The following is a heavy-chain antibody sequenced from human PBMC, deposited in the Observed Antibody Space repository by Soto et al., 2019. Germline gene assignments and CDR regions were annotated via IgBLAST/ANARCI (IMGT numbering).Heavy chain of an antibody. D-gene: IGHD2-15*01. CDR3: ARSRDSGGGDCYAVYAAFDL. V-gene: IGHV1-69*04. J-gene: IGHJ3*01. CDR1: GATYSPFIAYA. CDR2: IIPLGSSQ. Sequence: QVQLVQSGAEVKKPGSLLKVSCKASGATYSPFIAYAISWLRQAPGQGLEWMGSIIPLGSSQHYAEGFQGRATNSADSTPFTVSLELTNLTSDDAAVYFCARSRDSGGGDCYAVYAAFDLWGQGTSFTVSS.